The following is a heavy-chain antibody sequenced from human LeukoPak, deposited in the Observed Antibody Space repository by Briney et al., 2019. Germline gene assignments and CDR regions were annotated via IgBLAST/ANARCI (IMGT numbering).Heavy chain of an antibody. J-gene: IGHJ6*03. Sequence: ASVKVSCKASGYTFTSYDINWVRQATGQGLEWMGWMNPNSGNTGYAQKFQGRVTMTRNTSISTAYMELSSLRSEDTAVYYCARSLSLEWLFDYYYYYMDVWGKGTTVTVSS. V-gene: IGHV1-8*01. CDR2: MNPNSGNT. D-gene: IGHD3-3*01. CDR3: ARSLSLEWLFDYYYYYMDV. CDR1: GYTFTSYD.